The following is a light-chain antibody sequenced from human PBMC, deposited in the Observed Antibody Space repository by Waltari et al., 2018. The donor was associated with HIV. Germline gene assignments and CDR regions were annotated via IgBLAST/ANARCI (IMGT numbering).Light chain of an antibody. Sequence: DIVMTQSPDSLALSLGEGDTINCKSSQTIFYSSKNKNYLAWYQQRPGQTPKLLIYCASTRDSGVPDRFSGSGSGTDFTLTISNLQSEDVAIYFCQQYYSNPPTFGQGTKVEVK. J-gene: IGKJ1*01. CDR3: QQYYSNPPT. CDR2: CAS. CDR1: QTIFYSSKNKNY. V-gene: IGKV4-1*01.